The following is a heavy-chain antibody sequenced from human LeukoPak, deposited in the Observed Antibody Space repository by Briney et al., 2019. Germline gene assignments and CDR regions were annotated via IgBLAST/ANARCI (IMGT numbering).Heavy chain of an antibody. J-gene: IGHJ4*02. CDR3: ARGTRSVVVVPAASLDY. CDR2: INPNSGGT. CDR1: GYTFTGYY. Sequence: ASVKVSCKVSGYTFTGYYMHWVRQAPGQGLEWMGWINPNSGGTNYAQNFQGWVTMTRDTSISTAYMELSRLRSDGTAVYYCARGTRSVVVVPAASLDYWGQGTLVTVSS. V-gene: IGHV1-2*04. D-gene: IGHD2-2*01.